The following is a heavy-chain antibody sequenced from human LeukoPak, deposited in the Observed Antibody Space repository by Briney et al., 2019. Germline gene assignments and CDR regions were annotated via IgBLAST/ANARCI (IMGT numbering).Heavy chain of an antibody. CDR3: VRPDDNSFDF. CDR1: GYSISSGYY. Sequence: SETLSLTCAVSGYSISSGYYWGWIRQPPGKGLEWLGSLYHSGSTHYNPSLKSRVTISVDTPKNQFSLNLSSVTAADTAVYYCVRPDDNSFDFWGQGTMVTVSS. V-gene: IGHV4-38-2*01. D-gene: IGHD3-9*01. J-gene: IGHJ3*01. CDR2: LYHSGST.